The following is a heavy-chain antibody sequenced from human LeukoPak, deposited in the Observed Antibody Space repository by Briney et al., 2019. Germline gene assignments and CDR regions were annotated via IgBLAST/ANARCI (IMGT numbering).Heavy chain of an antibody. CDR3: ARGKGQWLGGYYYGMDV. Sequence: SETLSLTCTVSGGSISSYYWGWIRQPPGKGLEWIGSIYYSGSTYYNPSLKSRVTISVDTSKNQFSLKLSSVTAADTAVYYCARGKGQWLGGYYYGMDVWGQGTTVTVSS. V-gene: IGHV4-39*07. J-gene: IGHJ6*02. D-gene: IGHD6-19*01. CDR2: IYYSGST. CDR1: GGSISSYY.